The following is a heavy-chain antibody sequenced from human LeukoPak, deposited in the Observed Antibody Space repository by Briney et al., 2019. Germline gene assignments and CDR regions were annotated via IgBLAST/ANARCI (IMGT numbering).Heavy chain of an antibody. J-gene: IGHJ4*02. CDR3: ARKDGDY. V-gene: IGHV4-4*07. Sequence: KPSETLSLTCTVSGASINAFHWTWFRQPAGKGLEWIGLIYSSGSSLLNPSLKSRVAMSVDLTKNQLSLKLTSVTAADTAMYYCARKDGDYWGRGTLVGVSS. CDR2: IYSSGSS. CDR1: GASINAFH.